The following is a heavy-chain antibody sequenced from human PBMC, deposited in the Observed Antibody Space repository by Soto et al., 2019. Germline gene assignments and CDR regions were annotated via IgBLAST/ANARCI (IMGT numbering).Heavy chain of an antibody. CDR1: GFTFSSYG. Sequence: GGSLRLSCAASGFTFSSYGMHWVRQAPGKGLEWVAVIWYDGSNKYYADSVRGRFTISRDNSKITLYLQMNSLRAEDTAVYYCARDVYYYGSGSYHYYYGMDGWGQGTTGTV. J-gene: IGHJ6*02. CDR3: ARDVYYYGSGSYHYYYGMDG. V-gene: IGHV3-33*01. D-gene: IGHD3-10*01. CDR2: IWYDGSNK.